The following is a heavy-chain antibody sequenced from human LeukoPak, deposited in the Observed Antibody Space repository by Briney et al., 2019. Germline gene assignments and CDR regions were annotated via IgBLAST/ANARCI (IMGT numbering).Heavy chain of an antibody. V-gene: IGHV4-34*01. CDR2: INHSGST. J-gene: IGHJ4*02. CDR3: ARGELIFDY. Sequence: SETLSLTCDVYGGSFSGYYWNWIRQPPGKGLEWIGEINHSGSTNYNPPLKSRVTISVDTSENQFSLRLSSVTAADTAVYYCARGELIFDYWGQGTLVTVSS. CDR1: GGSFSGYY. D-gene: IGHD1-26*01.